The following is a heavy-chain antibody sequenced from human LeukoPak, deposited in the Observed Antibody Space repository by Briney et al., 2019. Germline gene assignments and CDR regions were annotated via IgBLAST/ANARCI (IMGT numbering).Heavy chain of an antibody. CDR3: AREKKRGYSGYDY. J-gene: IGHJ4*02. D-gene: IGHD5-12*01. CDR2: ISYDGSNK. Sequence: PGRSLRLSCAASGFTFSSYAMHWVRQAPGKGLEGVAVISYDGSNKYYADSVKGRFTISRDNSKNTLYLQMNSLRAEDTAVYYCAREKKRGYSGYDYWGQGTLVTVSS. CDR1: GFTFSSYA. V-gene: IGHV3-30-3*01.